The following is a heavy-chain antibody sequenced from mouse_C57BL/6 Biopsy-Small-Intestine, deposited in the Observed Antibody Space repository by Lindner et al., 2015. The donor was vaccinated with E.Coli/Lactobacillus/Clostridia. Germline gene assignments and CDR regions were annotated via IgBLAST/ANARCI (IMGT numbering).Heavy chain of an antibody. V-gene: IGHV5-17*01. Sequence: VQLQESGGGLVKPGGSLKLSCAAPGFTFSDYGMHWVRQAPEKGLEWVAYISSGSSTIYYADTVKGRFTISRDNAKNTLFLQMTSLRSEDTAMYYCASDGSYGHYFDYWGQGTTLTVSS. D-gene: IGHD6-1*01. CDR1: GFTFSDYG. J-gene: IGHJ2*01. CDR2: ISSGSSTI. CDR3: ASDGSYGHYFDY.